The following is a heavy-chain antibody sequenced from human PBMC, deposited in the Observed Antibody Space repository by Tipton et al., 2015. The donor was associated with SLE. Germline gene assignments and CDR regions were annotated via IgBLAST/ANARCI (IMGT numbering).Heavy chain of an antibody. Sequence: QLVQSGAEVKKPGSSVKVSCKASGYTFTSYAMNWVRQAPGQGLEWMGWINTNTGNPTYAQGFTGRFVFSLDTSVSTAYLQISSLKAEDTAVYYCARGGYCSGGSCYSEYFDYWGQGTLVPVSS. CDR1: GYTFTSYA. CDR3: ARGGYCSGGSCYSEYFDY. CDR2: INTNTGNP. D-gene: IGHD2-15*01. J-gene: IGHJ4*02. V-gene: IGHV7-4-1*02.